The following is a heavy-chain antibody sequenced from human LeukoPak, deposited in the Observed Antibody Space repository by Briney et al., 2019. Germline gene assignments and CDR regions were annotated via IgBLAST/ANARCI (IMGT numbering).Heavy chain of an antibody. CDR3: ARGLPEDGYNKLDY. J-gene: IGHJ4*02. D-gene: IGHD5-24*01. CDR2: INHSGST. CDR1: GGSFSGYY. V-gene: IGHV4-34*01. Sequence: SETLSLTCAVYGGSFSGYYWSWIRQPPGKGLEWIGEINHSGSTNYNPSLKSRGTISVDKSKNQFSLKLSSVTAADTAVYYCARGLPEDGYNKLDYWGQGTLVTVSS.